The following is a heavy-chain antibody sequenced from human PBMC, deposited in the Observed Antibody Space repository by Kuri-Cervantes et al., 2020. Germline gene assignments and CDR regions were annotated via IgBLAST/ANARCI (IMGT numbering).Heavy chain of an antibody. V-gene: IGHV4-34*01. CDR1: GGFFSGYY. Sequence: SQSMSPTSAVCGGFFSGYYWSWSRQPPGKGLEWIGEINHSGSTNYNPSLKGQVTVSVDTSKNQFSLMLSSVTAADTAVYYCARVLNEVSSYGYRYYFDYWGQGTLVTVSS. D-gene: IGHD5-18*01. J-gene: IGHJ4*02. CDR3: ARVLNEVSSYGYRYYFDY. CDR2: INHSGST.